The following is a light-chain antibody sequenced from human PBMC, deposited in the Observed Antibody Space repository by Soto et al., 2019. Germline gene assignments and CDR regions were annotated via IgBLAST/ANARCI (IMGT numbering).Light chain of an antibody. CDR2: KAS. J-gene: IGKJ5*01. Sequence: DIQMTQSPSTLSASVGDRVTITCRASQSISSWLAWYQQKPGKAPKLLIYKASSLESGVPSRFSGSGSGTEFTLTISSLQPADFATYYCQLYNSYSPITFGQGTRLEIK. CDR3: QLYNSYSPIT. CDR1: QSISSW. V-gene: IGKV1-5*03.